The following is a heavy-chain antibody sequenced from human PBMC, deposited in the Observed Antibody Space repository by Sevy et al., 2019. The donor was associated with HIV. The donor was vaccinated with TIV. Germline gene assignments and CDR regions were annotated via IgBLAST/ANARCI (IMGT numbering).Heavy chain of an antibody. D-gene: IGHD6-19*01. Sequence: ASVKVSCKASGFTFTSSAVQWVRQARGQRLEWIGWIVVGSGNPNYAQKFQERVTITRDMSTSTAYMELSSLRSEDTAVYYCAADLGQQCCLDHYYYYGMDVWGQGTTVTVSS. CDR2: IVVGSGNP. CDR1: GFTFTSSA. V-gene: IGHV1-58*01. J-gene: IGHJ6*02. CDR3: AADLGQQCCLDHYYYYGMDV.